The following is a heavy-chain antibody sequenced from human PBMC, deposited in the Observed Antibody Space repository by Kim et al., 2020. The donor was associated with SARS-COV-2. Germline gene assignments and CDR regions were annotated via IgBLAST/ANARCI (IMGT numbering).Heavy chain of an antibody. D-gene: IGHD3-3*01. CDR3: VKGPRGDFWSGYYSLIDY. J-gene: IGHJ4*02. Sequence: GGSLRLSCSASGFTFSSYAMHWVRQAPGKGLEYVSAISSNGGSTYYADSVKGRFTISRDNSKNTLYLQMSSLRAEDTAVYYCVKGPRGDFWSGYYSLIDYWGQGTLVTVSS. V-gene: IGHV3-64D*06. CDR2: ISSNGGST. CDR1: GFTFSSYA.